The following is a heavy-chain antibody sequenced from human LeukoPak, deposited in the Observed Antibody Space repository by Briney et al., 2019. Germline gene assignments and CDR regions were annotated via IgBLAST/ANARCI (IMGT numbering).Heavy chain of an antibody. J-gene: IGHJ4*02. CDR2: IWYDGSKK. V-gene: IGHV3-33*01. CDR3: ARAHSSSSTFDL. D-gene: IGHD6-6*01. CDR1: GFTFSDYG. Sequence: GGSLRLSCAASGFTFSDYGIHWVRQVPGQGLEWVALIWYDGSKKYYADSVKGRFTISRDNTKNTLYLQLNSLRADDTAVYYCARAHSSSSTFDLWGQGTLVTVSS.